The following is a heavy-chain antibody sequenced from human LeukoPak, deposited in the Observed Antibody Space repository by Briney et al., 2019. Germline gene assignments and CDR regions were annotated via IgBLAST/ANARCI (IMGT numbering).Heavy chain of an antibody. D-gene: IGHD3-3*01. CDR2: ISRSSSYI. J-gene: IGHJ4*02. CDR1: GFTFSSYS. V-gene: IGHV3-21*01. CDR3: ARAGVRFLEWLLTPRPPYFDY. Sequence: GGSLRLSCAASGFTFSSYSMNWVRQAPGKGLEWVSSISRSSSYIYYADSVKGRFTISRDNAKNSLYLQMNSLRAEDTAVYYCARAGVRFLEWLLTPRPPYFDYWGQGTLVTVSS.